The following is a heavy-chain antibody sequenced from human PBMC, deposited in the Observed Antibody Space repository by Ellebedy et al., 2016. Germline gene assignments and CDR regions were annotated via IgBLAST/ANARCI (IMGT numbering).Heavy chain of an antibody. CDR3: ARVPIGGNRAFDI. Sequence: GESLKISXAASGFTFSNFGLHWVRQAPGKGLGWVAAISYDGSDEDYADSVKGRFTISRDNAENKLYLEMNSLRVDDTAVYYCARVPIGGNRAFDIWGQGTVVTVSS. J-gene: IGHJ3*02. CDR2: ISYDGSDE. CDR1: GFTFSNFG. D-gene: IGHD2-15*01. V-gene: IGHV3-30*03.